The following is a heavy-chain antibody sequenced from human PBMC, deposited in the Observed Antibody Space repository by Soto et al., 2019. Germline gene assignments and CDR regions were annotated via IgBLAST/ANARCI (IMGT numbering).Heavy chain of an antibody. Sequence: QVQLVQSGAEVKKPGSSVKVSCKASGGTFSNYPISWVRQATGQGLEWMGGIIPIFGTVNYAQKFQGRVTITADESTSTAYMELSSLRSEDTAVYYCARGNHRWLQLWYFDLGGRGTLVTVSS. CDR2: IIPIFGTV. V-gene: IGHV1-69*12. CDR1: GGTFSNYP. D-gene: IGHD5-12*01. CDR3: ARGNHRWLQLWYFDL. J-gene: IGHJ2*01.